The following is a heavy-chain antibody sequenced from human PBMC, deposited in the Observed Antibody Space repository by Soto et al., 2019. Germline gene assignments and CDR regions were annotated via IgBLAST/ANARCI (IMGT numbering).Heavy chain of an antibody. Sequence: GSLILSCAASGFTFSSYEMNWVRQAAGKGLEWVSYISSSGTTIYNAESVKGRFTISRDNAKNSLYLQMNSLRAEDTAVYYCARKFTIFGVVIKYYYGMDVWGQGTTVTVSS. CDR3: ARKFTIFGVVIKYYYGMDV. CDR1: GFTFSSYE. CDR2: ISSSGTTI. V-gene: IGHV3-48*03. D-gene: IGHD3-3*01. J-gene: IGHJ6*02.